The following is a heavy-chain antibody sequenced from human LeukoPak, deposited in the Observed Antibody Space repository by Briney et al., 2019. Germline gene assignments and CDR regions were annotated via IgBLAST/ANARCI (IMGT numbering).Heavy chain of an antibody. D-gene: IGHD1-1*01. CDR3: ASPGMDNWNVPDY. J-gene: IGHJ4*02. V-gene: IGHV3-21*01. Sequence: KPGGSLRLSCAASGFTFSSYSMNWVRQAPGKGLEWVSSISSSSSYIYYADSVKGRFTISRDNAKNSLYLQMNSLRAEDTAVYYCASPGMDNWNVPDYWGQGTLVTVSS. CDR1: GFTFSSYS. CDR2: ISSSSSYI.